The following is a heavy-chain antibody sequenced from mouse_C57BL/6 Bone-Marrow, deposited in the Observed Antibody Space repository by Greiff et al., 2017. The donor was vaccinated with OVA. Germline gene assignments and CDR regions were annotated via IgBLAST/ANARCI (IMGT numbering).Heavy chain of an antibody. V-gene: IGHV5-6*01. CDR2: ISSGGSYT. CDR1: GFTFSSYG. D-gene: IGHD4-1*01. Sequence: EVQVVESGGDLVKPGGSLKLSCAASGFTFSSYGMSWVRQTPDKRLEWVATISSGGSYTYYPDSVKGRFTISRDNAKNTLYLQMSSLKSEDTAMYYCARYWYYAMDYWGQGTSVTVSS. J-gene: IGHJ4*01. CDR3: ARYWYYAMDY.